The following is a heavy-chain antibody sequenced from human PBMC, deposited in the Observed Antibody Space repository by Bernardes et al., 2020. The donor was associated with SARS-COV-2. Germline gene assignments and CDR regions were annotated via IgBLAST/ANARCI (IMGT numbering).Heavy chain of an antibody. D-gene: IGHD6-19*01. Sequence: GWSLRRSCAASGFTVRSNYMSWVRQAPGKGLEWVSVIYSGGSTYYADSVKGRFTISRDNSKNTLYLQMNSLRAEDTAVYYCARDLAGPDAFDIWGQGTMVTVSS. V-gene: IGHV3-53*01. CDR2: IYSGGST. J-gene: IGHJ3*02. CDR1: GFTVRSNY. CDR3: ARDLAGPDAFDI.